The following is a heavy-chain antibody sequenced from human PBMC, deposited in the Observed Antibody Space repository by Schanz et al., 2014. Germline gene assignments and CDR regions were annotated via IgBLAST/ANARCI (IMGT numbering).Heavy chain of an antibody. Sequence: QVQLVQSEAEVKKPGSSVKVSCKASGGTFSSDTFSWVRQAPGQGLEWMGWISAYNGNTNYAQKLQGRVTMTTDTSTSTSYMELTSLRFDDTAVYYCARDHVATTDYDYFFYYLDVWATGITVIVSS. D-gene: IGHD1-1*01. CDR2: ISAYNGNT. CDR3: ARDHVATTDYDYFFYYLDV. J-gene: IGHJ6*03. V-gene: IGHV1-18*01. CDR1: GGTFSSDT.